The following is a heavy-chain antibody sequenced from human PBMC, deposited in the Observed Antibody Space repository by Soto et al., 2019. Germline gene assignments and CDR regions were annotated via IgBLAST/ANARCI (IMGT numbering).Heavy chain of an antibody. D-gene: IGHD2-8*01. V-gene: IGHV1-2*02. CDR2: INPNSGAT. CDR1: GYTFTDYY. Sequence: GASVKVSCKASGYTFTDYYMHWVRRAPGQGLEWMGWINPNSGATSYAQRFQGRVTMTRDTSISTAYMELSRLTSDDTAVYYCAREGGDIVQMVYALPWYWGQGTLVTSPQ. J-gene: IGHJ4*02. CDR3: AREGGDIVQMVYALPWY.